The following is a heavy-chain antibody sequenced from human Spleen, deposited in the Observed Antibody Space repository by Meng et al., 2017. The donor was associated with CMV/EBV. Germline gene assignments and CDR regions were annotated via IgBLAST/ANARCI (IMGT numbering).Heavy chain of an antibody. CDR2: IYYSGST. CDR1: GGSISSSSYY. J-gene: IGHJ5*02. D-gene: IGHD2-2*02. V-gene: IGHV4-39*07. CDR3: ARGGYCSSTSCYKWFDP. Sequence: LHRQEYGPGLVKPSETLSLTCTVSGGSISSSSYYWGWIRQPPGKGLEWIGSIYYSGSTYYNPSLKSRVTISVDTSKNQFSLKLSSVTAADTAVYYCARGGYCSSTSCYKWFDPWGQGTLVTVSS.